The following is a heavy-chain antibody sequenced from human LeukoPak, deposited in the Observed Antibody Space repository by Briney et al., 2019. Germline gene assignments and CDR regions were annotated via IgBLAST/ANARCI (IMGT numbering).Heavy chain of an antibody. CDR3: ATHDSSGSIYDAFDI. CDR1: GFTFSSYS. D-gene: IGHD3-22*01. V-gene: IGHV3-21*01. Sequence: GGSLRLSCAASGFTFSSYSMNWVRQAPGKGLEWVSSISSSSYIYYADSVKGRFTISRDNAKNSLYLQMNSLRAEDTAVYYCATHDSSGSIYDAFDIWGQGTMVTVSS. J-gene: IGHJ3*02. CDR2: ISSSSYI.